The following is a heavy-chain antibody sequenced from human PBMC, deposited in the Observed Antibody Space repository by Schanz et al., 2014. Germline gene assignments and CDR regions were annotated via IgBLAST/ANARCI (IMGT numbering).Heavy chain of an antibody. J-gene: IGHJ4*02. CDR1: GFTFSSYG. V-gene: IGHV3-23*04. CDR3: AKYRGYYRVSGSYRELEY. Sequence: EVQLVESGGGLVQPGGSLRLSCAASGFTFSSYGMNWLRQAPGKGLEWVSVIGVDGTTTYYADSVKGRFTISRDNSKNTLYLQMNSLRPEDTAVYYCAKYRGYYRVSGSYRELEYWGQGTLVNDSS. D-gene: IGHD3-10*01. CDR2: IGVDGTTT.